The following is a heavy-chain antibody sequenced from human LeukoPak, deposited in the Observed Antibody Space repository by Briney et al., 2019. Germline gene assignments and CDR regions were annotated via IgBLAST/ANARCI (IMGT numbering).Heavy chain of an antibody. J-gene: IGHJ4*02. D-gene: IGHD4-17*01. V-gene: IGHV3-48*01. CDR3: ARSGDYGVDY. CDR1: GFTFSNYR. CDR2: ISSSSSTI. Sequence: GGSLRLSCAASGFTFSNYRMNWVRQAPGKGLEWVSYISSSSSTIYYADSVKGRFTISRDNAKKSLYLQMNSLRGEDTAVYYCARSGDYGVDYWGQGTPVTVSS.